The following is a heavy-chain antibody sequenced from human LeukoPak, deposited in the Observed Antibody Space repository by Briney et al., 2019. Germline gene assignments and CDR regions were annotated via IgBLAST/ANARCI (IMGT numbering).Heavy chain of an antibody. V-gene: IGHV6-1*01. Sequence: SQTLSLTCVISGDSVSNNAWNWVRQTPSGGLECLGRTYYNSKWYNEYAESVKSRISMNPGTSKNQFSLQLNSVTPEDTAVYYCARGWLRDGFNIWSQGTMVTVSS. D-gene: IGHD5-12*01. CDR3: ARGWLRDGFNI. CDR1: GDSVSNNA. J-gene: IGHJ3*02. CDR2: TYYNSKWYN.